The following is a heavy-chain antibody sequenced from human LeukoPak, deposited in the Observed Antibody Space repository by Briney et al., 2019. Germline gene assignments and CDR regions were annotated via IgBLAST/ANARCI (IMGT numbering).Heavy chain of an antibody. D-gene: IGHD6-19*01. CDR3: ALQPAVAVPFDY. Sequence: PGGSLRLSCEASGFTFSDYYMSWIRQAPGKGLEWVSYISSRGTNIYYTDSVKGRFSISRDNAKNSLYLQMNSLRAEDTAVYYCALQPAVAVPFDYWGQGTLVTVSS. CDR1: GFTFSDYY. V-gene: IGHV3-11*04. J-gene: IGHJ4*02. CDR2: ISSRGTNI.